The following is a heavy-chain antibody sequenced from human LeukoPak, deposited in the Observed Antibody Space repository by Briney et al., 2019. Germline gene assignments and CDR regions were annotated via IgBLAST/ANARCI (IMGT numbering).Heavy chain of an antibody. J-gene: IGHJ3*01. Sequence: SETLSLTCSVSGGSISSSYWSWIRQAPGKGPEWIGYIFYTGSNDYSPSLKSRVTISVDTSKNQFSLRVNSVTAADTAVYYCARAIYSRAWYASDVWGQGTVVTVSA. CDR3: ARAIYSRAWYASDV. V-gene: IGHV4-59*01. CDR2: IFYTGSN. D-gene: IGHD6-19*01. CDR1: GGSISSSY.